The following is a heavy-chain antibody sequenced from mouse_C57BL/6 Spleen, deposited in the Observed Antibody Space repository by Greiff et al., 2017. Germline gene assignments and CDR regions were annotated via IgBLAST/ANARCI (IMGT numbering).Heavy chain of an antibody. V-gene: IGHV1-54*01. J-gene: IGHJ4*01. CDR1: GYAFTNYL. D-gene: IGHD1-1*01. CDR3: ARWRDGSSPYYAMDY. Sequence: QVQLQQSGAELVRPGTSVKVSCKASGYAFTNYLIEWVKQRPGQGLEWIGVINPGSGGTNYNEKFKGKATLTADKSSSTAYMQLSSLTSEDSAVYVWARWRDGSSPYYAMDYWGQGTSVTVSS. CDR2: INPGSGGT.